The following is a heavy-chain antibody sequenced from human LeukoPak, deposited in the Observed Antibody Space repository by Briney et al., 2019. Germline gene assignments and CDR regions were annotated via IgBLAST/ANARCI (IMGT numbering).Heavy chain of an antibody. CDR1: RDSVSSNSAA. CDR3: ARSPTAGPEEYYFDY. CDR2: TYYRSKWYN. D-gene: IGHD6-13*01. J-gene: IGHJ4*02. V-gene: IGHV6-1*01. Sequence: SQTLSLTFAISRDSVSSNSAAWNWIRQSPSRRLEWLGRTYYRSKWYNDYAVSVKSRITINPDTSKNQFSLQLNSVTPEDTAVYYCARSPTAGPEEYYFDYWGQGTLVTVSS.